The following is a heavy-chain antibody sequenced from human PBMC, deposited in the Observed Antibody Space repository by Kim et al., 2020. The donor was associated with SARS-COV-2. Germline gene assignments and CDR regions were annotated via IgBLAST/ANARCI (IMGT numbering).Heavy chain of an antibody. Sequence: GGSLRLSCAVSGFTFSNAWMTWVRQAPGKGLEWVGRIKSKTDGGTADCATPLKGRFTISRDDSKNTLYLQMNSLKIEDTAVYYCTTEGDYLWGSYPNDYWGQGTLVTVSS. CDR2: IKSKTDGGTA. V-gene: IGHV3-15*01. D-gene: IGHD3-16*02. CDR3: TTEGDYLWGSYPNDY. CDR1: GFTFSNAW. J-gene: IGHJ4*02.